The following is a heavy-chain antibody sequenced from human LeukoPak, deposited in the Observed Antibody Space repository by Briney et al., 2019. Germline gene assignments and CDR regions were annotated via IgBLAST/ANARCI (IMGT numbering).Heavy chain of an antibody. CDR3: ARDRAPVVVPAAILDY. V-gene: IGHV3-21*01. CDR1: GFTFNTYS. D-gene: IGHD2-2*01. CDR2: IDSSGGYM. Sequence: GGSLRLSCEASGFTFNTYSMNWARQAPGKGLEWVSSIDSSGGYMFYADSVKGRFTISRDNAKNTVYLQMNSLRAEDTAVYYCARDRAPVVVPAAILDYWGQGTLVTVSS. J-gene: IGHJ4*02.